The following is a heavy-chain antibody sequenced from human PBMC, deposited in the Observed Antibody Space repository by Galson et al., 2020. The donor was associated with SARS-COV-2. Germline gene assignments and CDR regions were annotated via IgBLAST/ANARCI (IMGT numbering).Heavy chain of an antibody. Sequence: SETLSLTCTVSGGSISCSSYYWGWIRQPPGKGLEWIGSIYYSGSTYYNPSLKSRVTISVDTSKNQFSLKLSSVTAADTAVYYCARLVYYYGGGSRADCFDYWGQGTLVTVSS. CDR3: ARLVYYYGGGSRADCFDY. CDR2: IYYSGST. J-gene: IGHJ4*02. CDR1: GGSISCSSYY. V-gene: IGHV4-39*01. D-gene: IGHD3-10*01.